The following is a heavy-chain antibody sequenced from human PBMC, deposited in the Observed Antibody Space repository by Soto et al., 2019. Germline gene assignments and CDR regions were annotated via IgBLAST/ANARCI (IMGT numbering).Heavy chain of an antibody. CDR1: GFSFSSYS. CDR3: ARSYGSGEMDV. J-gene: IGHJ6*02. CDR2: ISSSSSSI. Sequence: EVQLVESGGGLVKPGGSLRLSCAASGFSFSSYSMNWVRQAPGKGLEWVSSISSSSSSIYYADSAKGRFTISRDNAKNSLYLQMNNLRVEDAAVYSGARSYGSGEMDVGGQWTMVIVSS. V-gene: IGHV3-21*01. D-gene: IGHD3-10*01.